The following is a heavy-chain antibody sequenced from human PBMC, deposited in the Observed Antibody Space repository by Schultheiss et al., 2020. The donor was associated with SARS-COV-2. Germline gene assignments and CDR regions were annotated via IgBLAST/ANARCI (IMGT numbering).Heavy chain of an antibody. CDR2: ISYDGSNK. Sequence: GGSLRLSCAASGFTFSSYGMHWVRQAPGKGLEWVAVISYDGSNKYYADSVKGRFTISRDNSKNTLYLQMNSLRAEDTAVYYCARRQDTVNYHGMDVWGQGTTVTVSS. D-gene: IGHD5-18*01. CDR3: ARRQDTVNYHGMDV. V-gene: IGHV3-30*03. CDR1: GFTFSSYG. J-gene: IGHJ6*02.